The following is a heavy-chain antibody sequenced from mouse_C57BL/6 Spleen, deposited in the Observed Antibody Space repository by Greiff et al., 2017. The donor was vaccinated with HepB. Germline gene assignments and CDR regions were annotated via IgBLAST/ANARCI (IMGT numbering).Heavy chain of an antibody. CDR1: SYSITSGYY. CDR2: ISYDGSN. CDR3: ARGATVEGYFDV. D-gene: IGHD1-1*01. J-gene: IGHJ1*03. V-gene: IGHV3-6*01. Sequence: EVHLVESGPGLVKPSQSLSLTCSVTSYSITSGYYWNWIRQFPGNKLEWMGYISYDGSNNYNPSLKNRISITRDTSKNQFFLKLNSVTTEDTATYYCARGATVEGYFDVWGTGTTVTVSS.